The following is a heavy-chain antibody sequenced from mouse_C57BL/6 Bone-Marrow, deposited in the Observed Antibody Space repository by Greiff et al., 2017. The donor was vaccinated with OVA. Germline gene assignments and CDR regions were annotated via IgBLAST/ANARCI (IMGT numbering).Heavy chain of an antibody. CDR2: IDPENGDT. CDR3: TTWDSDVGAY. V-gene: IGHV14-4*01. CDR1: GFNIKDDY. D-gene: IGHD3-1*01. J-gene: IGHJ3*01. Sequence: EVKVVESGAELVRPGASVKLSCTASGFNIKDDYMHWVKQRPEQGLEWIGWIDPENGDTEYASKFQGKATITADTSSNTAYLQLSSLTSEDTAVYYCTTWDSDVGAYWGQGTLVTVSA.